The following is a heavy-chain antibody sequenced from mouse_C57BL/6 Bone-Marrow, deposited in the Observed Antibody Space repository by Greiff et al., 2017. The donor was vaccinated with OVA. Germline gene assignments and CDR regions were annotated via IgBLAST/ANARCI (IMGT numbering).Heavy chain of an antibody. CDR1: GYTFTSYT. CDR3: ARNYGSSSYYAMDY. CDR2: INPSSGYT. Sequence: SGAELARPGASVKMSCKASGYTFTSYTMHWVKQRPGQGLEWIGYINPSSGYTKYNQKFKDKATLTADKSSSTAYMQLSSLTSEDSAVYYCARNYGSSSYYAMDYWGQGTSVTVSS. J-gene: IGHJ4*01. V-gene: IGHV1-4*01. D-gene: IGHD1-1*01.